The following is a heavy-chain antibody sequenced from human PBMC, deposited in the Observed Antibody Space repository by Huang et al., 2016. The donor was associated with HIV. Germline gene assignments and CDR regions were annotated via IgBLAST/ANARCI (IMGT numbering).Heavy chain of an antibody. Sequence: LVESGGGLVRPGGSLRLSCAGSTVTFSADWMTWVRQSPGQGLGWVASIRQDGSEKHYLDAVEGRFNISRDNGKKLLFLEMRSLGVDDTAVYFCATKADAMDVWGQGTTVIVSS. CDR1: TVTFSADW. V-gene: IGHV3-7*01. CDR2: IRQDGSEK. D-gene: IGHD2-8*01. J-gene: IGHJ6*02. CDR3: ATKADAMDV.